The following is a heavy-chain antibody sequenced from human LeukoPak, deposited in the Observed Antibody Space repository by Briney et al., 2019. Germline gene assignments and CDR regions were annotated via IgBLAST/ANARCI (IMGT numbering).Heavy chain of an antibody. V-gene: IGHV3-30*18. Sequence: GGSLRLSCAASGFTFSSYGMHWVRQAPGKGLEWVAVISYDGSNKYYADSVKGRFTISRDNSKNTLYLQMNSLRAEDTAVYYCAKGSQSHYGDLDYWGQGTLVTVSS. CDR2: ISYDGSNK. CDR3: AKGSQSHYGDLDY. CDR1: GFTFSSYG. J-gene: IGHJ4*02. D-gene: IGHD4-17*01.